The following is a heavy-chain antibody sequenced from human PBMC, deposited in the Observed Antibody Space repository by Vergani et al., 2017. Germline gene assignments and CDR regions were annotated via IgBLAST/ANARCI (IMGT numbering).Heavy chain of an antibody. CDR3: ASAYGRYDCFDY. CDR1: GFTFSTYA. J-gene: IGHJ4*01. Sequence: EVQLLESGGGLVQPGGSLRLSCAASGFTFSTYAMTWVRQAPGKGLEWVSTISSDGGSTYYADSVKGRFTISRDNSKNTLYLQMNSLRVEDTAVYYCASAYGRYDCFDYWGQRTLVTVSS. D-gene: IGHD1-20*01. CDR2: ISSDGGST. V-gene: IGHV3-23*01.